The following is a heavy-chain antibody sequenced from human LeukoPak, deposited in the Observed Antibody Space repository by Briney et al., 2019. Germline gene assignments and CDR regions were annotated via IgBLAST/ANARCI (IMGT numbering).Heavy chain of an antibody. CDR2: IIPIFGTA. J-gene: IGHJ3*02. CDR1: GGTFSSYA. V-gene: IGHV1-69*05. Sequence: ASVKVSCKASGGTFSSYAISWVRQAPGQGLEWVGGIIPIFGTANYAQKFQGRVTITTDESTSTAYMELSSLRSEDTAVYYCARDSSGGDYGLAVYDAFDIWGQGTMVTVSS. D-gene: IGHD4-17*01. CDR3: ARDSSGGDYGLAVYDAFDI.